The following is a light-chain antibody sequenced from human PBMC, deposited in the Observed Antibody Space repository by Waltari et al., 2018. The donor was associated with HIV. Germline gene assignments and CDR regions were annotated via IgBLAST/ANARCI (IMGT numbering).Light chain of an antibody. CDR2: RIH. CDR3: AAWDTSLGVWV. Sequence: QAGLTQPPSVSKGLGPTATLTCTGNSNNVGNQGAAWLQQHQVHPPKLVSSRIHNRHSGISDRLSASRSGNTASLTVTGLQPEDEADYYCAAWDTSLGVWVFGGGTRLTVL. V-gene: IGLV10-54*01. J-gene: IGLJ3*02. CDR1: SNNVGNQG.